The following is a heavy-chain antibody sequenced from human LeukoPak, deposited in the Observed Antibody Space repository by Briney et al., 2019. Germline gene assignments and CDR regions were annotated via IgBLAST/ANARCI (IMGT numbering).Heavy chain of an antibody. CDR3: AKDRGSSIAAADSLLFDY. V-gene: IGHV3-23*01. CDR2: ISGSGGST. D-gene: IGHD6-13*01. J-gene: IGHJ4*02. Sequence: GGSLRLSCSASGFTFSSYARSWVRQAPGKGLEWVSAISGSGGSTYYADSVKGRFTISRDNSKNTLYLQMNSLRAEDTAVYYCAKDRGSSIAAADSLLFDYWGQGTLVTVSS. CDR1: GFTFSSYA.